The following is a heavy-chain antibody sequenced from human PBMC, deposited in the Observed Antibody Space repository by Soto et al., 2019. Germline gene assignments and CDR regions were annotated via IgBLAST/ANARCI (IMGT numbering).Heavy chain of an antibody. J-gene: IGHJ4*02. V-gene: IGHV1-18*01. CDR1: GYTFTSYG. CDR2: ISAYNGNT. D-gene: IGHD3-3*01. Sequence: ASVKVSCKASGYTFTSYGISWVRQAPGQGLEWMGWISAYNGNTNYAQKLQGRVTMTTDTSTSTAYMELRSLRSDDTAVYYCARDFVPKYYDFWSGSDAHDYWGQRTLVTVSS. CDR3: ARDFVPKYYDFWSGSDAHDY.